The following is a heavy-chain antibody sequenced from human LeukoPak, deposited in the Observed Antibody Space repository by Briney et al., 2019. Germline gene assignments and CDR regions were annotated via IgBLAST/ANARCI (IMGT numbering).Heavy chain of an antibody. CDR3: ASALVVTAVDY. D-gene: IGHD2-21*02. Sequence: GGSLRLSCAASGFTFSSYAMNWVRQAPGKGLEWVSYISGGSSTRYYADSVKGRLSISRDNAKNSLYLQMNSLRAEDTAVYYCASALVVTAVDYWGQGTLVTVSS. CDR2: ISGGSSTR. J-gene: IGHJ4*02. CDR1: GFTFSSYA. V-gene: IGHV3-48*01.